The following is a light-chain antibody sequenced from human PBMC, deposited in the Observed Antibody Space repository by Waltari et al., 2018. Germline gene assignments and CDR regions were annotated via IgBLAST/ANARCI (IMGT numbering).Light chain of an antibody. CDR2: GAS. J-gene: IGKJ1*01. V-gene: IGKV3-20*01. CDR3: QHYVSLPVT. Sequence: ELVLTQSPGTLSLSPGERPTLACRASHSVSRALAWYQQTPGQAPRHLIYGASNRATGIPDRFSGSESGTDFSLIISRLEPEDFAGYYCQHYVSLPVTFGQGTKVEIK. CDR1: HSVSRA.